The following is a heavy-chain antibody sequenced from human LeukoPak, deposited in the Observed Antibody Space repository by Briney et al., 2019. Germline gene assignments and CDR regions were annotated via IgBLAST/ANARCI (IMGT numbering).Heavy chain of an antibody. J-gene: IGHJ3*02. D-gene: IGHD1-1*01. CDR1: GGTFSSYA. Sequence: SVKVSCKASGGTFSSYAISWVRQAPGQGLEWMGGIIPIFGTANYAQKFHGRVTIAADESTSTAYMELSSLRSEDTAVYYCARDGRLERRRDDAFDIWGQGTMVTVSS. CDR2: IIPIFGTA. V-gene: IGHV1-69*13. CDR3: ARDGRLERRRDDAFDI.